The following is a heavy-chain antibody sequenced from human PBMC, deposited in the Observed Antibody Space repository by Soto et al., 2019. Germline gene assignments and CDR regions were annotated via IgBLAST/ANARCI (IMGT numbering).Heavy chain of an antibody. Sequence: SETLSLTCTVSGGSISSSSYYWGWIRQPPGKGLEWIGSIYYSGSTYYNPSLKSRVTISVDTSKNQFSLTLSSVTAADTAVYYCGRSTSKSGCDYVGGSNRYTRDAFDLWAEGTRVTV. J-gene: IGHJ3*01. CDR3: GRSTSKSGCDYVGGSNRYTRDAFDL. CDR2: IYYSGST. D-gene: IGHD3-16*02. CDR1: GGSISSSSYY. V-gene: IGHV4-39*01.